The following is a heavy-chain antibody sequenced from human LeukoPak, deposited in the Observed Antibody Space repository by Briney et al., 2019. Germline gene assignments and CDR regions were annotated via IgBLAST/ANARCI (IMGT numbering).Heavy chain of an antibody. V-gene: IGHV1-2*06. CDR2: INPDSGDT. CDR3: ARDQGSLGISWYTAY. Sequence: ASVKVSCKASGYTFTGYYIHWVRQAPGQGPEWMGRINPDSGDTIFAQRFQGRVTMTRDTSINTAYMEVNNLGPDDTAVYFCARDQGSLGISWYTAYWGQGTQVTVSS. J-gene: IGHJ4*02. D-gene: IGHD6-13*01. CDR1: GYTFTGYY.